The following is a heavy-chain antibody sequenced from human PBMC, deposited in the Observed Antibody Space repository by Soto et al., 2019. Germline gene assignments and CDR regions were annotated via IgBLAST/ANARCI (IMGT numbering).Heavy chain of an antibody. V-gene: IGHV3-30-3*01. CDR3: ARGPSSLTRFDY. CDR1: GFTFSSYA. J-gene: IGHJ4*02. Sequence: PGGSLRLSXAASGFTFSSYAMHWVRQAPGKGLEWVAVISYDGSNKYYADSVKGRFTISRDNSKNTLYLQMNSLRAEDTAVYYCARGPSSLTRFDYWGQGTLVTVS. CDR2: ISYDGSNK. D-gene: IGHD2-2*01.